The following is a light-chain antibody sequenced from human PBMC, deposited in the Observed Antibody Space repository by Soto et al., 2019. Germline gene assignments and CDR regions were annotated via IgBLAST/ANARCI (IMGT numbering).Light chain of an antibody. CDR1: QSVLYSSNNKNY. CDR2: WAS. J-gene: IGKJ1*01. Sequence: DIVMTQSPDSLAVSLGERATINCKSSQSVLYSSNNKNYLAWYQQRPGQPPRLLIYWASTRESGVPDRFSGSGSGTDFTLTISSLQAEDVAVYYCQQYENYWTFCQGTKVEIK. V-gene: IGKV4-1*01. CDR3: QQYENYWT.